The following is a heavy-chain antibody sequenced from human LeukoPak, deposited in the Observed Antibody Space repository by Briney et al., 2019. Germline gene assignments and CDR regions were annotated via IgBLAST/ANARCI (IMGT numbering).Heavy chain of an antibody. D-gene: IGHD6-13*01. Sequence: GGSLRLSCETSGFSFSTYWMSWIRQAPGKGLEWVSYISSSGSTIYYADSVKGRFTISRDNAKNSLYLQMNSLRAEDTAVYYCARDNLIAAAGTHYMDVWGKGTTVTISS. CDR1: GFSFSTYW. CDR2: ISSSGSTI. V-gene: IGHV3-11*04. J-gene: IGHJ6*03. CDR3: ARDNLIAAAGTHYMDV.